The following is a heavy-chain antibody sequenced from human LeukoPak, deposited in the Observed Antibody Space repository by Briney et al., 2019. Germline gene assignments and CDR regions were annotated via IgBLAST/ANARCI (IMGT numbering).Heavy chain of an antibody. CDR2: ISRNSNTI. V-gene: IGHV3-48*01. J-gene: IGHJ4*02. Sequence: PGGSLRLSCAASGFTFSSYDMNWVRQAPGKGLEWISHISRNSNTIYFADSVKGRISTSRDNAKNSLYPQVYNLRVEDTAMYYCARRKNDYGDFDFWGQGTLVTVSS. D-gene: IGHD4-17*01. CDR3: ARRKNDYGDFDF. CDR1: GFTFSSYD.